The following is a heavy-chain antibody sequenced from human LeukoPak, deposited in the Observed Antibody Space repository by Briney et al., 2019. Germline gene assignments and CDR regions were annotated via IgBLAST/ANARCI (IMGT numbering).Heavy chain of an antibody. Sequence: GGSLRLSCAASGFTFSSYAMSWVRQALGKGLEWVSAISGSGGSTYYADSVKGRFTISRDNSKNTLYLQMNSLRVEDTAVYYCAKYSSSWYLTGYFDYWGQGTLVTVSS. CDR3: AKYSSSWYLTGYFDY. CDR1: GFTFSSYA. V-gene: IGHV3-23*01. J-gene: IGHJ4*02. CDR2: ISGSGGST. D-gene: IGHD6-13*01.